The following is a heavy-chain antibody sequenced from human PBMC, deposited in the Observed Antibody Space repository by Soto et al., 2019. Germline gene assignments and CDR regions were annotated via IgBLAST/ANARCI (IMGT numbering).Heavy chain of an antibody. CDR1: GASISSVSYY. Sequence: PSETLSLTCTVSGASISSVSYYWGWIRQPPGKGLEGIGSIYDSGSTYYNSSLKSRVTISVDSSKNQFSLKLTSVTAADTAVYSCARHQGPPNTYYSDSGGYSLDYWGRGT. J-gene: IGHJ4*02. CDR2: IYDSGST. D-gene: IGHD3-22*01. CDR3: ARHQGPPNTYYSDSGGYSLDY. V-gene: IGHV4-39*01.